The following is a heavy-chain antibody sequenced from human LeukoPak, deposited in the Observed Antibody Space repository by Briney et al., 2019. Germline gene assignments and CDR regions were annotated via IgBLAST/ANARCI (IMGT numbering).Heavy chain of an antibody. D-gene: IGHD6-19*01. V-gene: IGHV4-59*01. CDR1: GGSISSYY. Sequence: SETLSLTCTVSGGSISSYYWSWIRQPPGKGLEWIGYIYYSGSTNYNPSLKSRVTISVDTSKNQFSLKLSSATAADTAVYYCARDAYSSGWYDYWGQGTLVTVSS. J-gene: IGHJ4*02. CDR2: IYYSGST. CDR3: ARDAYSSGWYDY.